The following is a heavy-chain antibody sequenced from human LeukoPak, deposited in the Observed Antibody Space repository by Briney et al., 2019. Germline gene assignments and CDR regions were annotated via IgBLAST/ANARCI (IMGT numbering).Heavy chain of an antibody. CDR1: GGTFSSYA. D-gene: IGHD3-10*01. J-gene: IGHJ3*02. CDR2: IIPSFGTA. V-gene: IGHV1-69*13. Sequence: GASVKVSCKASGGTFSSYAISGVRQAPGQGLEWMGGIIPSFGTANDAQKFQGRVTITADESTSTAYMELSRLRSDDTAVYYCARDWDVVLLWFGELSTPSAFDIWGQGTMVTVSS. CDR3: ARDWDVVLLWFGELSTPSAFDI.